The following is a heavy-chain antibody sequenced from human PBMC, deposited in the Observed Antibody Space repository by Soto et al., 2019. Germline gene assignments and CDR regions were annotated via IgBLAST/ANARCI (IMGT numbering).Heavy chain of an antibody. D-gene: IGHD6-13*01. CDR3: ARNPGAAAGTSAFDYYYYGMDV. V-gene: IGHV1-46*01. Sequence: ASVKVSCKASGYTFTSYYMHWVRQAPGQGLEWMGIINPSGGSTSYAQKFQGRVTMTRDTSTSTVYMELSSLRSEDTAVYYCARNPGAAAGTSAFDYYYYGMDVWGQGTTVTVSS. J-gene: IGHJ6*02. CDR1: GYTFTSYY. CDR2: INPSGGST.